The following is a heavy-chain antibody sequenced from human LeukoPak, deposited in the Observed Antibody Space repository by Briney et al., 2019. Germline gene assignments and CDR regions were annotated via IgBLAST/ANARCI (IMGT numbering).Heavy chain of an antibody. CDR3: ARKRRTLYYFDY. Sequence: GGSLRLSCAASGFTVSSNYMGWVRQAPGKGLEWVSVIYSGGSTYYADSVKGRFTISRDNSKNTLYLQMNSLRAEDTAVYYCARKRRTLYYFDYWGQGTLVTVSS. CDR2: IYSGGST. V-gene: IGHV3-66*01. CDR1: GFTVSSNY. D-gene: IGHD1-14*01. J-gene: IGHJ4*02.